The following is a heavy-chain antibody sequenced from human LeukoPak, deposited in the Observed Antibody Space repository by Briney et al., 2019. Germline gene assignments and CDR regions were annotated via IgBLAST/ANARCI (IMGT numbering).Heavy chain of an antibody. CDR1: GYTFTGYY. J-gene: IGHJ4*02. Sequence: ASVKVSYKASGYTFTGYYMHWVRQAPGQGLEWMGWINPNSGGTNYAQKFQGWVTMTRDTSISTAYMELSRLRSDDTAVYYCAAKLTGDEEGFDYWGQGTLVTVSS. V-gene: IGHV1-2*04. CDR2: INPNSGGT. D-gene: IGHD7-27*01. CDR3: AAKLTGDEEGFDY.